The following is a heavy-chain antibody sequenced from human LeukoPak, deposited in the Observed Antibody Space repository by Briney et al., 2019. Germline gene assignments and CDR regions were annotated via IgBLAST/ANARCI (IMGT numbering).Heavy chain of an antibody. CDR3: ARDRANYDILTGYFPNFDY. CDR1: GGSISSYY. Sequence: KPSETLSLTCTVSGGSISSYYWSWIRQPPGKGLEWIGYIYYSGSTNYNPSLKSRVTISVDTSKNQFSLKLSSVTAADTAVYYCARDRANYDILTGYFPNFDYWGQGTLVTVSS. V-gene: IGHV4-59*01. D-gene: IGHD3-9*01. J-gene: IGHJ4*02. CDR2: IYYSGST.